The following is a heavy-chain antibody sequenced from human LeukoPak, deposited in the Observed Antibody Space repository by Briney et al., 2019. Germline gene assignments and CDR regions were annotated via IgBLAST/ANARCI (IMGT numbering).Heavy chain of an antibody. J-gene: IGHJ4*02. Sequence: GGSLRLSCAASGFTYPNFAMSWVRQAPGKGLEWVSAISGRGGSTYYADAVKGRSTISRDNSKNTLYLQMNSLSAEDTAEYYCAKGETEGGGLAHAYWGQGTLVTVSS. D-gene: IGHD2-15*01. CDR1: GFTYPNFA. CDR3: AKGETEGGGLAHAY. V-gene: IGHV3-23*01. CDR2: ISGRGGST.